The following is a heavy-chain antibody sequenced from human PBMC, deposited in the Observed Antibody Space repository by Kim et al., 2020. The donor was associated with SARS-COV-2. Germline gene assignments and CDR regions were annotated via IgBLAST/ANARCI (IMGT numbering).Heavy chain of an antibody. CDR1: GYTFTSYA. Sequence: ASVKVSCKASGYTFTSYAMHWVRQAPGQGLELMGWINTGNGNTKYSQKFQGRVTITRDTSASTAYMELRNLRSEDTAVYYCLISPRVEASDNWGQGTPVTVSS. V-gene: IGHV1-3*04. CDR3: LISPRVEASDN. J-gene: IGHJ4*02. D-gene: IGHD2-15*01. CDR2: INTGNGNT.